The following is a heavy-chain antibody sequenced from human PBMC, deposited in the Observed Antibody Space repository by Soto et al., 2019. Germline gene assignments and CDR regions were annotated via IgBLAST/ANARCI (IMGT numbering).Heavy chain of an antibody. D-gene: IGHD2-15*01. Sequence: QVQLVQSGAEVKQPGTSVKVSCKASGGTFSRFAISWVRQAPGHGLEWMGVIIAIFGGATYAQKFQGRVTLTADESTSTDYMELTSLSSEDTGVYYCAKGDSRTDSFDAIDVWGQGTMVTVSS. V-gene: IGHV1-69*01. CDR3: AKGDSRTDSFDAIDV. J-gene: IGHJ6*02. CDR2: IIAIFGGA. CDR1: GGTFSRFA.